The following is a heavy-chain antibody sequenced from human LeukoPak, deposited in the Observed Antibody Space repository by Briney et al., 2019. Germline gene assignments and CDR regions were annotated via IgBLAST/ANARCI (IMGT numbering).Heavy chain of an antibody. D-gene: IGHD3-22*01. CDR1: GFSFSSYG. V-gene: IGHV3-30*02. J-gene: IGHJ4*02. CDR2: MRSDGSTK. Sequence: PGGSLRLSCAASGFSFSSYGMHWVRQAPCKGLEWVAYMRSDGSTKYYADSVKGRFTISRDNPKKTLYLQMNSLRPEDTAVYYCAKGYDSSGYYLDYWGQGTLVTVSP. CDR3: AKGYDSSGYYLDY.